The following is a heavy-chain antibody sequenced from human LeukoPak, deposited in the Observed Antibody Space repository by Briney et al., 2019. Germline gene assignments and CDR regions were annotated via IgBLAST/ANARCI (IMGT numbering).Heavy chain of an antibody. CDR2: ISGGGDST. CDR3: AKDTHTYDTTGQGAFDI. Sequence: GGSLRLSCAASGFTFSTYAMSWVRQAPGMGLEWVSGISGGGDSTYYADSVKGRFTISRDNSKNTLYLQMNSLRAEDTAVYFCAKDTHTYDTTGQGAFDIWGQGTMVTVSS. CDR1: GFTFSTYA. D-gene: IGHD3-22*01. V-gene: IGHV3-23*01. J-gene: IGHJ3*02.